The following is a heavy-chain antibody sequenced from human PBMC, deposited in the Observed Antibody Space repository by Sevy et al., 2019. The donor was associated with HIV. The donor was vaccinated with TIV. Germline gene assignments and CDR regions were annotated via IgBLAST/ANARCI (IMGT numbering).Heavy chain of an antibody. CDR3: AAIAAAGDFDY. CDR1: GFTFDDYT. Sequence: GSLRLSCAASGFTFDDYTMHWVRQAPGKGLEWVSLISWDGGSTYYADSVKGRFTISRDNSKNSLYLQMNSLRTEDTALYYCAAIAAAGDFDYWGQGTLVTVSS. D-gene: IGHD6-13*01. V-gene: IGHV3-43*01. J-gene: IGHJ4*02. CDR2: ISWDGGST.